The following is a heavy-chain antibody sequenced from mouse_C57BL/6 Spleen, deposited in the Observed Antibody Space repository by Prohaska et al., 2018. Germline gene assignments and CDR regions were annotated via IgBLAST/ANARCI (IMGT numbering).Heavy chain of an antibody. CDR3: AREGYYDFYYAMDY. CDR1: GYTFTDYY. V-gene: IGHV1-26*01. CDR2: INPNNGGT. J-gene: IGHJ4*01. D-gene: IGHD2-3*01. Sequence: EVQLQQSGPELVKPGASVKISCKASGYTFTDYYMNWVKQSHGKSLEWIGDINPNNGGTSYNQKFKGNATLTVDKSSSTAYMELRSLTSEDSAVYYCAREGYYDFYYAMDYWGQGTSVTVSS.